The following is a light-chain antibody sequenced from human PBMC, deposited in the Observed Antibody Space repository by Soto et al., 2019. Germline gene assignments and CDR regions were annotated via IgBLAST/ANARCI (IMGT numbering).Light chain of an antibody. V-gene: IGKV3-11*01. Sequence: EIVLTQSPATLSLSPGERATLSCRASQSVSNYLGWYQQKPGQAPRLLIYDASSRATGIPARFSGSGSGTDFTLTISSLDPEHFAIYYCQQRSNWPLTFVQETRLEIK. CDR1: QSVSNY. CDR3: QQRSNWPLT. J-gene: IGKJ5*01. CDR2: DAS.